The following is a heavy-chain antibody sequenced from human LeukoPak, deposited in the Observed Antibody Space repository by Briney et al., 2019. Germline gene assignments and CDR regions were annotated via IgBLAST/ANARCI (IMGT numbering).Heavy chain of an antibody. V-gene: IGHV4-59*01. CDR2: IYYSGST. CDR3: ARVGGFRGPVDY. Sequence: SETLSLTCAVYGGSFSGYYWSWIRQPPGKGLEWIGYIYYSGSTNYNPSLKSRVTISVDTSKNQFSLKLSSVTAADTAVYYCARVGGFRGPVDYWGQGTLVTVSS. J-gene: IGHJ4*02. CDR1: GGSFSGYY. D-gene: IGHD3-16*01.